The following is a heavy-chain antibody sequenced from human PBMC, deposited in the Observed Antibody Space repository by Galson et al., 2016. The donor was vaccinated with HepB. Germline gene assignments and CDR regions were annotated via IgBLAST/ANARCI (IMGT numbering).Heavy chain of an antibody. V-gene: IGHV3-23*01. CDR2: ISRSGDST. CDR3: VQGSTAPAV. Sequence: SLRLSCAASGFTFSDSAMHWVRQAPGKGLEVVSSISRSGDSTDYADSVKGRFTISRDNSKNTLSLQMNSLRAEDTAVYYCVQGSTAPAVWGKGTTVTVSS. CDR1: GFTFSDSA. J-gene: IGHJ6*04. D-gene: IGHD1-26*01.